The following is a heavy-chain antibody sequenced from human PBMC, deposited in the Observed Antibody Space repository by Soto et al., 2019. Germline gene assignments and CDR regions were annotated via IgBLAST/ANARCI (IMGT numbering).Heavy chain of an antibody. CDR3: AREGDYKYYYYGMDV. Sequence: EVQLVESGGGLAQPGGSLRLSCAASGFTFSSYSMNWVRQAPGKGLEWVSYISSSSSTIYYADSVKGRFTISRDNAKNSLYLQMNSLRDEDTAVYYCAREGDYKYYYYGMDVWGQGTTVTVSS. CDR1: GFTFSSYS. D-gene: IGHD4-17*01. CDR2: ISSSSSTI. V-gene: IGHV3-48*02. J-gene: IGHJ6*02.